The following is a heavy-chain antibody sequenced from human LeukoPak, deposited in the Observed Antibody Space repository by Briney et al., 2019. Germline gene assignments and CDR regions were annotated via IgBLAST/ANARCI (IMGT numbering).Heavy chain of an antibody. CDR3: ARDYYDYVWGSYRYTNFDY. CDR2: ISAYNGNT. D-gene: IGHD3-16*02. CDR1: GYTFTSYG. Sequence: ASVKVSCRASGYTFTSYGISWVRQAPGQGLEWMGWISAYNGNTNYAQKLQGRVTMTTDTSTSTAYMELRSLRSDDTAVYYCARDYYDYVWGSYRYTNFDYWGQGTLVNVSS. V-gene: IGHV1-18*01. J-gene: IGHJ4*02.